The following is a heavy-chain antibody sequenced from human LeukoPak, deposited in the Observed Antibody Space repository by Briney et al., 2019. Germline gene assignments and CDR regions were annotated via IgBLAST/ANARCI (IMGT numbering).Heavy chain of an antibody. J-gene: IGHJ5*02. CDR2: IIPIFGTA. CDR3: ARGPRYLEWLNWFDP. CDR1: GGTFSSYA. V-gene: IGHV1-69*13. D-gene: IGHD3-3*01. Sequence: SVTVSCTASGGTFSSYAISWVRQAPGQGLEWMGGIIPIFGTANYAQKFQGRVTITADESTSTAYMELSSLRSEDTAVYYCARGPRYLEWLNWFDPWGQGTLVTVSS.